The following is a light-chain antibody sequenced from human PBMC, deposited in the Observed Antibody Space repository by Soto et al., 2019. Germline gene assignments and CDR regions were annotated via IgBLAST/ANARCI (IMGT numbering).Light chain of an antibody. CDR2: EGS. CDR3: CSYAGGSTYV. Sequence: QSVLTQPASVSGSPGQSITISCTGTSSDVGSYNLVSWYQQHPGKAPKLMIYEGSKRPSGVSNRFSGSKSGNSASLTISGLQAEDEADYYCCSYAGGSTYVFATVTKVTVL. CDR1: SSDVGSYNL. J-gene: IGLJ1*01. V-gene: IGLV2-23*01.